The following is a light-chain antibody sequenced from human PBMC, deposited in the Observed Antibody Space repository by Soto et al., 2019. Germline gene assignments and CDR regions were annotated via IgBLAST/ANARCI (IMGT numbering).Light chain of an antibody. Sequence: EIVLAQSPGTLSLSPGERATLSCRASQSVTNSFLAWYQQKPGQAPRLLIYGASRRATGIPDRFTGSGSGTDFTLTISSLQSEDFALYYCQQYNNWPPVTFGQGTRLEI. J-gene: IGKJ5*01. CDR2: GAS. CDR3: QQYNNWPPVT. CDR1: QSVTNSF. V-gene: IGKV3-20*01.